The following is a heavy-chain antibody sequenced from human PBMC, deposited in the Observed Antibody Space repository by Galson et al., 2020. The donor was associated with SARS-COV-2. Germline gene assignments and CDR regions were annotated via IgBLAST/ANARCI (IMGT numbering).Heavy chain of an antibody. V-gene: IGHV4-38-2*02. CDR3: ARLSGGYYYMDV. Sequence: SETLSLTCTVSGYSISRGYYWSWLRQPPGEGLQWMGRIHYSGSTIYIASLKSRVTMSVDTSKNQFSLNLSSVTAADTAVYYCARLSGGYYYMDVWGEGTTVTVSS. J-gene: IGHJ6*03. CDR2: IHYSGST. CDR1: GYSISRGYY. D-gene: IGHD3-10*01.